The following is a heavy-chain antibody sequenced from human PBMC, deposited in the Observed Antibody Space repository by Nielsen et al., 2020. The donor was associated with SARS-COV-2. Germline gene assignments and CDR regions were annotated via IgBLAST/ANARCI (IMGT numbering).Heavy chain of an antibody. D-gene: IGHD6-13*01. CDR3: ARDLYSSSWYITYYYYYYGMDV. Sequence: ASVKVSCKASGSTFTSYAMHWVRQAPGQRLEWMGWINAGNGNTKYSQKFQGRVTITRDTSASTAYMELSSLRSEDTAVYYCARDLYSSSWYITYYYYYYGMDVWGQGTTVTVSS. CDR2: INAGNGNT. J-gene: IGHJ6*02. V-gene: IGHV1-3*01. CDR1: GSTFTSYA.